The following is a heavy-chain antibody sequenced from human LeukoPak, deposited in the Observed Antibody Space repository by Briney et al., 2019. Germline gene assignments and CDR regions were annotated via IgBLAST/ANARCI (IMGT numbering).Heavy chain of an antibody. V-gene: IGHV1-2*02. D-gene: IGHD3-22*01. CDR3: ARGWYYYDSSGQT. J-gene: IGHJ5*02. Sequence: PRASVKVSCKASGYTFTGYYMHSVRQAPGQGLEWMGWINPNSGGTNYAQKFQGRVTMTRDTSISTAYMELSRLRSDDTAVYYCARGWYYYDSSGQTWGQGTLVTVSS. CDR2: INPNSGGT. CDR1: GYTFTGYY.